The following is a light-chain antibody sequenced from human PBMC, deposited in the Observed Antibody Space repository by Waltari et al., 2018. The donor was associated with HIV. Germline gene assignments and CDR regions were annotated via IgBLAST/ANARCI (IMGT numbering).Light chain of an antibody. Sequence: SYVLTQPPSVSVAPGQTARITCGGDNLGSQSVHWYQQKPGQAPLLGVFDDGDRPSGIPERFSGSNSGNTATLTIGRVEAGDEADYYCQLCDTTSDHPVFGGGTKLTVL. J-gene: IGLJ3*02. V-gene: IGLV3-21*02. CDR1: NLGSQS. CDR2: DDG. CDR3: QLCDTTSDHPV.